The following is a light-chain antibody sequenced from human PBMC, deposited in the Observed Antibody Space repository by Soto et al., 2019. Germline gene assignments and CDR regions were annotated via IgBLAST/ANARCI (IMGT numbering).Light chain of an antibody. J-gene: IGKJ1*01. V-gene: IGKV1-39*01. CDR2: AAS. CDR1: QSIVTY. Sequence: DIQMTQSPSSLSASVGYRVTITCRASQSIVTYLNWYHQKPGQAPKLLIYAASNLQSGVPSRFSGSGSGTDFTLTISSLQPEDFATYYCQQCYSSPPWTFGQGTKVDIK. CDR3: QQCYSSPPWT.